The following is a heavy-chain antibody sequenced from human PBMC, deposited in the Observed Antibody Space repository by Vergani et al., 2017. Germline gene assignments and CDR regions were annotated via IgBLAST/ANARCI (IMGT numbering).Heavy chain of an antibody. CDR1: GFTFSACP. D-gene: IGHD6-13*01. CDR3: ARWARHSSSWYEDY. CDR2: ISARYPST. J-gene: IGHJ4*02. V-gene: IGHV3-23*01. Sequence: EVQLLQSGGGVIQPGGSVRLSCAASGFTFSACPMTWVRQAPGKGLEWVSAISARYPSTYYADSVKGRFTISRDNSKNSLYLQMNSLRAEDTAVYYCARWARHSSSWYEDYWGQGTLVTVSS.